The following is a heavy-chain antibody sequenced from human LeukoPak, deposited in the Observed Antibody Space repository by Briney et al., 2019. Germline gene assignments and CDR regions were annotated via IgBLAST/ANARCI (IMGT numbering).Heavy chain of an antibody. V-gene: IGHV3-30*18. CDR2: ISYDGSNK. D-gene: IGHD6-13*01. Sequence: GGSPRLSCAASGFTFSSYGMHWVRQAPGKGLEWVAVISYDGSNKYYADSVKGRFTISRDNSKNTLYLQMNSLRAEDTAVYYCAKGYQQLVPHWGQGTLVTVSS. J-gene: IGHJ4*02. CDR1: GFTFSSYG. CDR3: AKGYQQLVPH.